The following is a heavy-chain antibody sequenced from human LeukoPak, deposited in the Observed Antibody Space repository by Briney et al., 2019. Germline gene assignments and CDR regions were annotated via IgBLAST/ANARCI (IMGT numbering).Heavy chain of an antibody. CDR1: GGTFSSYA. J-gene: IGHJ3*02. D-gene: IGHD1-1*01. CDR2: IIPILGIA. Sequence: SVKVSCKASGGTFSSYAISWVRQAPGQGLEWMGRIIPILGIANYAQKFQGRVTITADKSTSTAYMELSSLRSEDTAVYYCARVGVQLERRFDSGDAFDIWGQGTMVTVSS. CDR3: ARVGVQLERRFDSGDAFDI. V-gene: IGHV1-69*04.